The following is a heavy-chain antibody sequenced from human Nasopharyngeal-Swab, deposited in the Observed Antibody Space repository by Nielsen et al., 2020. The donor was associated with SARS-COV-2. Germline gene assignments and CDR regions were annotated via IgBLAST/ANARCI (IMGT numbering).Heavy chain of an antibody. Sequence: GGSLRLSCAASGFIFSTYTMNWVRQAPGEGLEWLSSIRSSTSYIYYADSVKGRFTISRDNAKNSLYLQMNSLRTEDTAVYYCATSGYSSGWIFWGQGTLVTVSS. J-gene: IGHJ4*02. CDR1: GFIFSTYT. V-gene: IGHV3-21*01. CDR3: ATSGYSSGWIF. CDR2: IRSSTSYI. D-gene: IGHD6-19*01.